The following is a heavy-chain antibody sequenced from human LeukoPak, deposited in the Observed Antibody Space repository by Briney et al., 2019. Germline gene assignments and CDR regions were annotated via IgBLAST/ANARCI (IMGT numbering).Heavy chain of an antibody. J-gene: IGHJ4*02. CDR3: ARPPYYDFWNGYSPDS. CDR1: GYSFTSFW. D-gene: IGHD3-3*01. Sequence: GESLKISCKGSGYSFTSFWIGWVRQMPGKGLEWMGIIYPGDSDTRYSPSFQGQVTISVDKSMNTAYLRWSSLKASDTAIYYCARPPYYDFWNGYSPDSWGPGTLVTVSS. CDR2: IYPGDSDT. V-gene: IGHV5-51*01.